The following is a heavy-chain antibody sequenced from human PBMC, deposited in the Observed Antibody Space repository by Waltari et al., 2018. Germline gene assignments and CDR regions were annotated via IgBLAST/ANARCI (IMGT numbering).Heavy chain of an antibody. Sequence: QVQLQESGPGLVKPSETLSLTCTVSGGSISGYYWNWIRQPAGKGLEWIGRVYTSGSTNYNPSLKSRVTMSVDTSKNHFSLKLSSVTAADTAVYFCAREIDRGPGRWFDPWGQGTLVTVSS. D-gene: IGHD1-26*01. CDR2: VYTSGST. J-gene: IGHJ5*02. V-gene: IGHV4-4*07. CDR1: GGSISGYY. CDR3: AREIDRGPGRWFDP.